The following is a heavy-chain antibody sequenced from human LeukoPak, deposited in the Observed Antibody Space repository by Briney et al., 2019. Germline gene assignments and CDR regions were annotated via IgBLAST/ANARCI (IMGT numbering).Heavy chain of an antibody. J-gene: IGHJ3*02. CDR1: GYTFTVYY. D-gene: IGHD1-14*01. CDR2: INPNGGGT. V-gene: IGHV1-2*04. CDR3: ARGADHYAFDI. Sequence: ASVTVSFTASGYTFTVYYMHWVRQAPGQGLEWMGWINPNGGGTNYAQKFQGWVTMTRDTSISTAYMELSRLRSDDTAVYYCARGADHYAFDIWGQGTMVTVSS.